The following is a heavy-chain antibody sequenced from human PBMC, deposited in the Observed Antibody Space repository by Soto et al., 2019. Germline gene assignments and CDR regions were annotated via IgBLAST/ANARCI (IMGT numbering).Heavy chain of an antibody. V-gene: IGHV4-39*01. Sequence: QLQLQESGPGLVKPSETLSLTCTVSGASISSSSYYWGWIRQPPGKGLEWIGSIYYSGSTYYNPSLKSRVTISVDTSKNQFSLKLSSVTAADTAVYYCASSIAAAGPLFFDYWGQETLVTVSS. CDR1: GASISSSSYY. CDR2: IYYSGST. D-gene: IGHD6-13*01. CDR3: ASSIAAAGPLFFDY. J-gene: IGHJ4*02.